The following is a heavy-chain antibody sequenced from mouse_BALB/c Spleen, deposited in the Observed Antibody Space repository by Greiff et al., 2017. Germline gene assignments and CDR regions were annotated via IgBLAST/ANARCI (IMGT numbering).Heavy chain of an antibody. V-gene: IGHV1-63*02. CDR1: GYTFTNYW. Sequence: QVQLQQSGAELVRPGPSVKISCKASGYTFTNYWLGWVKQRPGHGLEWIGDIYPGGGYTNYNEKFKGKATLTADTSSSTAYMQLSSLTSEDSAVYFCARGIHYYGYEAMDYWGQGTSVTVSS. J-gene: IGHJ4*01. CDR2: IYPGGGYT. D-gene: IGHD1-2*01. CDR3: ARGIHYYGYEAMDY.